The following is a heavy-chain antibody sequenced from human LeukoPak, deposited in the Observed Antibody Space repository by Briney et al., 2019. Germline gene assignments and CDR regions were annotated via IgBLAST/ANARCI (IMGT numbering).Heavy chain of an antibody. CDR3: ARDEYSSSRTFDP. J-gene: IGHJ5*02. CDR1: GGSISSSSYY. D-gene: IGHD6-6*01. Sequence: SETLSLTCTVSGGSISSSSYYWGWIRQPPGKGLEWIGSIYYSGSTYYNPSLKSRVTISVDTSKNQFSLKLSSVTAADTAVYYCARDEYSSSRTFDPWGQGTLVTVSS. CDR2: IYYSGST. V-gene: IGHV4-39*07.